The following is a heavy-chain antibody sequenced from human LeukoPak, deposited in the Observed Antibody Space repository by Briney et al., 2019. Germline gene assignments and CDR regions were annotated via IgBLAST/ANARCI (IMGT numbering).Heavy chain of an antibody. J-gene: IGHJ4*02. CDR3: AKRGVVIRVILVGFHKEAYYFDS. CDR1: GFTSRNYW. CDR2: ISDTDGRT. Sequence: GGSLRLSCAASGFTSRNYWMAGVREAPGKGLEWVAGISDTDGRTNYADSVKGRFTISKDNPTNTLYPQMNSLRAEHTAVYSCAKRGVVIRVILVGFHKEAYYFDSWGQGALVTVSS. V-gene: IGHV3-23*01. D-gene: IGHD3-22*01.